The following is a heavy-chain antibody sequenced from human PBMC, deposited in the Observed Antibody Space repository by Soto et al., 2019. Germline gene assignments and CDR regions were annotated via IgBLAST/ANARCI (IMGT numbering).Heavy chain of an antibody. Sequence: ASVKVSCKASGYTFTSYAMHWVRQAPGQRLEWMGWINAGNGNTKYSQKFQGRVTITRDTSASTAYMELSSLRSEDTAVYYCARTNYYDSSGYYSWAFDIWGQGTMVTVSS. D-gene: IGHD3-22*01. CDR3: ARTNYYDSSGYYSWAFDI. V-gene: IGHV1-3*01. CDR2: INAGNGNT. CDR1: GYTFTSYA. J-gene: IGHJ3*02.